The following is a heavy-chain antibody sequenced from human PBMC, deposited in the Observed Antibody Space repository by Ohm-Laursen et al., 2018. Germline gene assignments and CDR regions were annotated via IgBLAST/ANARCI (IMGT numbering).Heavy chain of an antibody. Sequence: RSLRLSCTASGFTFDDYAMHWVRQAPGKGLEWVSGISWNSGSIGYADSVKGRFTISRDNAKNSLYLQMNSLRAEDTALYYCAKDLGHPQRGEWSWGYYGMDVWGQGTTVTVSS. V-gene: IGHV3-9*01. J-gene: IGHJ6*02. D-gene: IGHD3-16*01. CDR3: AKDLGHPQRGEWSWGYYGMDV. CDR1: GFTFDDYA. CDR2: ISWNSGSI.